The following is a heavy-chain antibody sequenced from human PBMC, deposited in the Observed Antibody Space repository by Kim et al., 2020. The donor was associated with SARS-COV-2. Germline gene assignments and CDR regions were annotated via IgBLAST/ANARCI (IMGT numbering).Heavy chain of an antibody. CDR3: ARDSGTAGADDY. J-gene: IGHJ4*02. CDR1: GFTFSTSS. D-gene: IGHD6-13*01. CDR2: ISGSSSTI. Sequence: GGSLRLSCAASGFTFSTSSMTWVRQAPGKGLEWVAYISGSSSTIYYADSVKGRFTISRDTVKNSLYLQMNSLRDEDTALYYCARDSGTAGADDYWGQGTL. V-gene: IGHV3-48*02.